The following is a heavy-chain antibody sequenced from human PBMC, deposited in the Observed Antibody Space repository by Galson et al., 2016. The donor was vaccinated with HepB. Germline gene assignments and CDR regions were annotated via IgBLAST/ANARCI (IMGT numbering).Heavy chain of an antibody. CDR2: VFHSGST. J-gene: IGHJ4*02. V-gene: IGHV4-4*02. CDR3: ARQYRGGPSDY. CDR1: GGSVSSHNW. D-gene: IGHD5-12*01. Sequence: SETLSLTCAVSGGSVSSHNWWSWVRQPPGKGLEWIGEVFHSGSTNYNPSLKSRVTITVDTSKNQFTLKMTSVTAAYTSLYYCARQYRGGPSDYWVQGTLVIVSS.